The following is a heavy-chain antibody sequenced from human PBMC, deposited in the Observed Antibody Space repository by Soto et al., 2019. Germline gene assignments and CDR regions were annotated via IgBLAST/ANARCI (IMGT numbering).Heavy chain of an antibody. V-gene: IGHV4-38-2*01. D-gene: IGHD2-2*01. J-gene: IGHJ1*01. CDR2: IYHSGST. CDR3: AVGYCSSTSCSREYFQH. Sequence: PSETLSLTCAVSGYSISSGYYWGWIRQPPGKGLEWIGSIYHSGSTYYNPSLESRVTISVDTSKNQFSLKLSSVTAADTAIYYCAVGYCSSTSCSREYFQHWGQGTLVTAPQ. CDR1: GYSISSGYY.